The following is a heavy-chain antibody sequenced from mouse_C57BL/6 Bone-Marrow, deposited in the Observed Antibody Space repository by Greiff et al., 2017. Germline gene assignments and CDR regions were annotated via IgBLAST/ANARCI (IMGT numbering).Heavy chain of an antibody. D-gene: IGHD2-13*01. Sequence: EVQLVESGGGLVQPGGSLSLSCAASGFTFTDYYMSWVRQPPGKALEWLGFIRNKANGYTTEYSASVKGRFTISRDNSQSILYLQMNALRAEDSATYYCARYIGTTYYYAMDYWGQGTSVTVSS. CDR3: ARYIGTTYYYAMDY. CDR1: GFTFTDYY. J-gene: IGHJ4*01. V-gene: IGHV7-3*01. CDR2: IRNKANGYTT.